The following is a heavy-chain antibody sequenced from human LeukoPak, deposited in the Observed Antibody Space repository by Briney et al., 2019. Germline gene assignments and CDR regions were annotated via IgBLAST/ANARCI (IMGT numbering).Heavy chain of an antibody. CDR3: ARHSRVIVGAICAYDF. D-gene: IGHD1-26*01. J-gene: IGHJ3*01. CDR1: GSSIYSDYF. CDR2: IHHSGTI. Sequence: SETLSLTCAVSGSSIYSDYFWAWIRQPPGKGLEWNGSIHHSGTICYNPSLRSRVTISVGTSENHFSLNLNSVTAADTALYYCARHSRVIVGAICAYDFWGQGTKVTVSS. V-gene: IGHV4-38-2*01.